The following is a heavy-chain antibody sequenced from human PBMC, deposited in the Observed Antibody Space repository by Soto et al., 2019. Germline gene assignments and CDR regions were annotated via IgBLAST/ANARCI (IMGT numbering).Heavy chain of an antibody. Sequence: ESGGGLVQPGGSLRLSCAASGYSRFSYYSMNWVRRAPGKGLEWVSFISGSGYPIYYADSVRGRFTISRDNAKNSLSLQMDSLRVEDTAVYYCARVRGHSYGYVDYWGQGTLVTVSS. CDR2: ISGSGYPI. V-gene: IGHV3-48*01. CDR1: GYSRFSYYS. J-gene: IGHJ4*02. CDR3: ARVRGHSYGYVDY. D-gene: IGHD5-18*01.